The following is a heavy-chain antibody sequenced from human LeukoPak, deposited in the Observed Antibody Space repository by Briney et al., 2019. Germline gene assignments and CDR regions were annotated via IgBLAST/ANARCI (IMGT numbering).Heavy chain of an antibody. CDR3: AKDLGYSTGWYAFDC. CDR2: ISRSGVTT. Sequence: PGGSLGLSCAASGFSFNSHAMSWVRQAPGKGLEWVSSISRSGVTTYYADSVKGRFTVIRDISKNTLSLQMNSLRAGDTAVYYCAKDLGYSTGWYAFDCWGQGTLVTVSS. D-gene: IGHD6-19*01. CDR1: GFSFNSHA. J-gene: IGHJ4*02. V-gene: IGHV3-23*01.